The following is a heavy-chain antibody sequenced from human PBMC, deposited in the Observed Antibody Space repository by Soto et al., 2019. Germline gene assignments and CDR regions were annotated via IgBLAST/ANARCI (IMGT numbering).Heavy chain of an antibody. CDR2: IYYSGST. CDR1: GGSISSYY. Sequence: PSETLSLTCTVSGGSISSYYWSWIRQPPGKGLEWIGYIYYSGSTNYNPSLKSRVTISVDTSKNQFSLKLSSVTAADTAVYYCARLVTGRRLLHFDPWGQGTLVTVSS. V-gene: IGHV4-59*01. CDR3: ARLVTGRRLLHFDP. J-gene: IGHJ5*02. D-gene: IGHD2-21*02.